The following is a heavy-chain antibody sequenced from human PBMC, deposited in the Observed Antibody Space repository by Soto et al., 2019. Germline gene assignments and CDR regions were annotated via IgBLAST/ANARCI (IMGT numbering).Heavy chain of an antibody. D-gene: IGHD6-19*01. CDR3: AKEGEHSSGWANFDY. V-gene: IGHV3-23*01. J-gene: IGHJ4*02. CDR2: ISGSGGST. Sequence: EVQLLESGGGLVQPGGSLRLSCAASGFTFSSYAMSWVRQAPGKGLEWVSAISGSGGSTYYADSVKGRFTISRDNSKNTLYLQMNSLRAEDRDVYYCAKEGEHSSGWANFDYWGQGTLVTVSS. CDR1: GFTFSSYA.